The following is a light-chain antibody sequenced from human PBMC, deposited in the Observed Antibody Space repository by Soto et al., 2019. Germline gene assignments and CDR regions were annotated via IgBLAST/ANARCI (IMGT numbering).Light chain of an antibody. Sequence: QSALTQPASVSGSPGQSITISCTGTSSDVGGYNYISWYQQHPGKAPKFTIYDVRNRPSGVSNRFSGSRSGNTASLTISGLQAEDEADYYCSSYTSSNTVIFGGGTKVTVL. V-gene: IGLV2-14*03. CDR3: SSYTSSNTVI. CDR2: DVR. J-gene: IGLJ2*01. CDR1: SSDVGGYNY.